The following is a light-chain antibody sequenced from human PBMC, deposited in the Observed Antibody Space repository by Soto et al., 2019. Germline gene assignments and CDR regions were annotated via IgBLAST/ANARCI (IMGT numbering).Light chain of an antibody. J-gene: IGLJ1*01. V-gene: IGLV2-14*01. CDR2: AVS. Sequence: QSVLTQPASVSGSPGQSITISCTGTSSDVGLYDYVSWYQQHPGKAPQLMIYAVSNRPSGVSNRFSASKSANTASLTISGLQAEDEADYYCSSYTTAGTYVFGPGTKVTVL. CDR3: SSYTTAGTYV. CDR1: SSDVGLYDY.